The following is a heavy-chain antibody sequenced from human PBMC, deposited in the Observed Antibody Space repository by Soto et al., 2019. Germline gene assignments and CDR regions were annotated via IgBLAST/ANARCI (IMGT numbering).Heavy chain of an antibody. CDR3: ARVGSSGWSPDY. CDR1: GGSISGHY. CDR2: IFYSGSTTY. D-gene: IGHD6-19*01. Sequence: SETLSLTCTVSGGSISGHYWIWIRQPPGEGMEWIGYIFYSGSTTYNNNPSLKSRVTISVDTSKNQFSLRLSSVTAADTAVYYCARVGSSGWSPDYWGQGTLVTVSS. J-gene: IGHJ4*02. V-gene: IGHV4-59*11.